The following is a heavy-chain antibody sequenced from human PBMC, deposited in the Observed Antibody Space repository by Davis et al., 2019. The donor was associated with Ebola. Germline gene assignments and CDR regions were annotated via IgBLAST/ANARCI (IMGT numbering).Heavy chain of an antibody. V-gene: IGHV4-59*12. CDR1: GVSITSYY. J-gene: IGHJ6*04. CDR3: ARGGTLKYYDFWSGYWDRYGMDV. CDR2: SHYSGST. Sequence: MPSETLSLTCTVSGVSITSYYWSWVRQPPGKGLEWIGYSHYSGSTNYNPSLKSRVTISTDPSRSQFSLTLSSVTAADTAVYYCARGGTLKYYDFWSGYWDRYGMDVWGKGTTVTVSS. D-gene: IGHD3-3*01.